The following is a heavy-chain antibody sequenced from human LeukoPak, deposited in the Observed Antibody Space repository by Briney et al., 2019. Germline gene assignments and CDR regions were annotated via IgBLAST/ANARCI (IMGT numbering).Heavy chain of an antibody. Sequence: PGGSLRLSCAASGFTFSSYAMSWVRQAPGQGLEWVSVISGSGGSTYYADSVQGRFTISRDNSKNTLYLQMNSLRAEDRAVYYCAKGGSAGAYYYYYMDVWGKGTTVTVSS. D-gene: IGHD4/OR15-4a*01. CDR2: ISGSGGST. CDR3: AKGGSAGAYYYYYMDV. CDR1: GFTFSSYA. V-gene: IGHV3-23*01. J-gene: IGHJ6*03.